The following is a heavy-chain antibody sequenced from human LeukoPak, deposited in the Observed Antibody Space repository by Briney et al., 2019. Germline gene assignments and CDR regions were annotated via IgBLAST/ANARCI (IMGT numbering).Heavy chain of an antibody. J-gene: IGHJ4*02. CDR1: GFSFSNAW. Sequence: GGSLRLSCAASGFSFSNAWMSWVRQAPGKGLEWVGRIKSETDGGTVDYAPPVKGRFTISRDDSRNTLSLEMNSLKTEDTAVYYCTTDPGDYEIYWGQGTLVTVSS. D-gene: IGHD4-17*01. V-gene: IGHV3-15*01. CDR3: TTDPGDYEIY. CDR2: IKSETDGGTV.